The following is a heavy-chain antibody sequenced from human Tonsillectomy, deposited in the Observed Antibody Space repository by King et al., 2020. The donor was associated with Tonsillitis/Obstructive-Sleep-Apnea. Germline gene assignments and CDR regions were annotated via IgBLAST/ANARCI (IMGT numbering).Heavy chain of an antibody. Sequence: LQLQESGPGQVKPSETLSLTCTVSGGSFSNNSYYWGWIRQPPGKGLEWIGSIYYSGSTYYNPSLKSRVTISVDTSKNQFSLKLSSVTAADTAVYYCASGNYYDSSGFDYYFDYWGQGTLVTVSS. CDR2: IYYSGST. D-gene: IGHD3-22*01. V-gene: IGHV4-39*01. CDR1: GGSFSNNSYY. CDR3: ASGNYYDSSGFDYYFDY. J-gene: IGHJ4*02.